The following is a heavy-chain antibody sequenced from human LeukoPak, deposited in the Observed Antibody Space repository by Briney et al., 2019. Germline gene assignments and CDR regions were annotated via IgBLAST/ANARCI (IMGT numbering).Heavy chain of an antibody. CDR1: GYTFTSYG. Sequence: ASVKVSCKASGYTFTSYGISWVRQAPGKGLEWVGCISAYNGNTNYAHKLQGRFTMTTDTSTNTLYMELKSLREDDTDVYYCARERCSSTSCYARDYYYGMDVWGQGTTVTVSS. J-gene: IGHJ6*02. CDR3: ARERCSSTSCYARDYYYGMDV. CDR2: ISAYNGNT. V-gene: IGHV1-18*01. D-gene: IGHD2-2*01.